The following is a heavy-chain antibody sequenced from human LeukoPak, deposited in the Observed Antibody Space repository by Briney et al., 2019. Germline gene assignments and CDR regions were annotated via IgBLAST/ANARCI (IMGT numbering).Heavy chain of an antibody. V-gene: IGHV3-11*01. Sequence: KPGGSLRLSCAASGFTFSDYYMSWIRQAPGKGLEWVSYISSSGSTIYYADSVKGRFTISRDNAKNTLYLRMNSLRAEDTAVYYCAKVAGGDYYFDYWGQGTLVTVSS. D-gene: IGHD2-21*02. CDR2: ISSSGSTI. J-gene: IGHJ4*02. CDR1: GFTFSDYY. CDR3: AKVAGGDYYFDY.